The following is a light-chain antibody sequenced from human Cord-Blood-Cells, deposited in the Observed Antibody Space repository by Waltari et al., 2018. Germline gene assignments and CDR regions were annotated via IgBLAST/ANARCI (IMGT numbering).Light chain of an antibody. J-gene: IGLJ3*02. V-gene: IGLV2-11*01. CDR1: SSDVGGYNS. Sequence: QSALTQPRSVSGSPGQSVTIPSTGTSSDVGGYNSDSWYQQHPGKAPKLMIYDVIKRPSGVPDRFSGSKSGNTASLTISGLQAEDEADYYCCSYAGSYTLVFGGGTKLTVL. CDR2: DVI. CDR3: CSYAGSYTLV.